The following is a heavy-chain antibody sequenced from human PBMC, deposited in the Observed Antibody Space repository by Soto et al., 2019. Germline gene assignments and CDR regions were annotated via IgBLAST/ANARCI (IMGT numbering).Heavy chain of an antibody. CDR1: GFTFDDYA. CDR2: ISWNSGSI. CDR3: AKDTYYVSSGYYLALNAFDI. D-gene: IGHD3-22*01. Sequence: GGSLRLSCAASGFTFDDYAMHWVRQAPGKGLEWVSGISWNSGSIGYADSVKGRFTISRDNAKNSLYLQMNSLRAEDTALYYCAKDTYYVSSGYYLALNAFDIWGQGTMVTVSS. V-gene: IGHV3-9*01. J-gene: IGHJ3*02.